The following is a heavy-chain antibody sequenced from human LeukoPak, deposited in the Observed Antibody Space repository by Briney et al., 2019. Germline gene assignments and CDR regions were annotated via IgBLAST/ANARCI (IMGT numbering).Heavy chain of an antibody. Sequence: SETLSLTCTVSGGSISSYYWSWIRQPPGKGLEWIGYIYYSGSTNYNPSLKSRVTISVDTSENKFSLKLSSVTAADTAVYYCARDAGYSSSWYPSGYYYYYGMDFWGQGTTVTVSS. V-gene: IGHV4-59*01. CDR2: IYYSGST. J-gene: IGHJ6*02. CDR1: GGSISSYY. D-gene: IGHD6-13*01. CDR3: ARDAGYSSSWYPSGYYYYYGMDF.